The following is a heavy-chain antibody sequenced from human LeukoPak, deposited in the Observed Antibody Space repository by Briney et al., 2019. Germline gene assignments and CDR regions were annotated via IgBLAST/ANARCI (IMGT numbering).Heavy chain of an antibody. D-gene: IGHD3-10*02. J-gene: IGHJ6*04. CDR2: IKKDGSEK. CDR3: AELGITMIGGV. CDR1: GFTFSSYW. V-gene: IGHV3-7*03. Sequence: GGSLRLSCAASGFTFSSYWMSWVRQAPGKGLEWVANIKKDGSEKYYVDSVKGRFTISRDNAKSTLYLQMNSLRAEDTAVYYCAELGITMIGGVWGKGTTVTISS.